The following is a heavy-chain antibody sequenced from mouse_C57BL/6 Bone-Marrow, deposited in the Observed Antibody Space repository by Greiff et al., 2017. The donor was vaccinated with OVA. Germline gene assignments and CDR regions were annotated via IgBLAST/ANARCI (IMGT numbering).Heavy chain of an antibody. V-gene: IGHV5-17*01. CDR3: ARGATTVRAMDY. J-gene: IGHJ4*01. D-gene: IGHD1-1*01. CDR1: GFTFSDYG. CDR2: ISSGSSTI. Sequence: EVMLVESGGGLVKPGGSLKLSCAASGFTFSDYGMHWVRQAPEKGLEWVAYISSGSSTIYYAATVKGRFTISRDNAKNTLFLQLTSLRSEDTAMYYCARGATTVRAMDYWGQGTTVTVSS.